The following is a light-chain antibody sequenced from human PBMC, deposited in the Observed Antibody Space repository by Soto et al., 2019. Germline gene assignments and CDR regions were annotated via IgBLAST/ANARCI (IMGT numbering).Light chain of an antibody. Sequence: DIVMTQSPDSLAVSLGERATINCKSSQSVLYSSNNKNYLAWYQQKPGQPPKLLIYWASTRESGVPDRFSGSGSGTDFPLTISSLQAEDVPVYYCQQYYSTPPYTFGQGTKLEIK. V-gene: IGKV4-1*01. CDR3: QQYYSTPPYT. CDR2: WAS. CDR1: QSVLYSSNNKNY. J-gene: IGKJ2*01.